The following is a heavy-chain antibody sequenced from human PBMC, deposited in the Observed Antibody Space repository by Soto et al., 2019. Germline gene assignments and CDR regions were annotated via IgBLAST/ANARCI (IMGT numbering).Heavy chain of an antibody. J-gene: IGHJ4*02. V-gene: IGHV3-30*18. CDR1: GFTFSSYG. Sequence: QVQLVESGGGVVQPGRSLRLSCAASGFTFSSYGMHWVRQAPGKGLEWVAVISYDGSNKYYADSVKGRFTISRDNSKNTLYLQMNSLRAEDTAVYYCAKSDLALTGWGQGTLVTVSS. CDR3: AKSDLALTG. D-gene: IGHD2-8*01. CDR2: ISYDGSNK.